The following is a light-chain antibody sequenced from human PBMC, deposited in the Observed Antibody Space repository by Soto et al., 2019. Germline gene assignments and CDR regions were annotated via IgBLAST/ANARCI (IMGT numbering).Light chain of an antibody. Sequence: QSALAQPASGSGAPGQSITIPCTGTSNDIGGYNYASWYQQFPGKAPKLIIYDVTNRPSGVSFRFSGSKSGNTASLTTSGLQAEDEAGYHCSSYSSTSTRRPFGAGTKVTVL. CDR1: SNDIGGYNY. J-gene: IGLJ1*01. V-gene: IGLV2-14*03. CDR3: SSYSSTSTRRP. CDR2: DVT.